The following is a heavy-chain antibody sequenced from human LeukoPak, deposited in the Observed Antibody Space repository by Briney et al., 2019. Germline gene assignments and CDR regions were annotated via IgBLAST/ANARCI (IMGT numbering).Heavy chain of an antibody. J-gene: IGHJ1*01. CDR2: INPSGGIT. V-gene: IGHV1-46*01. CDR3: ARGEGATVRTQAEYFQH. Sequence: ASVKVSCKASGYTFTSSYMHWVRQAPGQGLEWMGIINPSGGITYYAQKFQGRVTMTRDTSTSTVYMELSSLRYEDTAVYYCARGEGATVRTQAEYFQHWGQGTLVTVSS. CDR1: GYTFTSSY. D-gene: IGHD1-26*01.